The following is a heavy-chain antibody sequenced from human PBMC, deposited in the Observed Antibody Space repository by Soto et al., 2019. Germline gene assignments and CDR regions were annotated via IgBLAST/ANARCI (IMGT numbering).Heavy chain of an antibody. CDR2: MYPSGGT. V-gene: IGHV4-4*02. Sequence: PSETLSLTCTVSGGSISSSNWWTWVRQAPGKGLEWIGEMYPSGGTTYNPALQNRVTISVDNSKNHLSLTLTSVTAADTAVYYCVRTRGNRIAAAGAYWIDSWGQGTLVTVSS. J-gene: IGHJ5*01. D-gene: IGHD6-13*01. CDR3: VRTRGNRIAAAGAYWIDS. CDR1: GGSISSSNW.